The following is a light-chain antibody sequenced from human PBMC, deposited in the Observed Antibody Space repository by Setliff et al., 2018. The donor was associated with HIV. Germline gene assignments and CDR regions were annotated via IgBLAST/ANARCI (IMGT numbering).Light chain of an antibody. CDR1: SSDVGGYNS. V-gene: IGLV2-14*01. J-gene: IGLJ2*01. Sequence: QSALTQPASMSGSPGQSITIPCTGSSSDVGGYNSVSWYQQYPGKAPKLMISEVSDRPSGISDRFSGSKSGNTASLTISGLQPEDEAEYFCSSYTGRSTVIFGGGTK. CDR3: SSYTGRSTVI. CDR2: EVS.